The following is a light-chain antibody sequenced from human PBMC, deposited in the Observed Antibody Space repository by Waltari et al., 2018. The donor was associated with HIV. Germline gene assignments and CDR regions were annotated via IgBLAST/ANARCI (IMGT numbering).Light chain of an antibody. V-gene: IGKV1-16*02. CDR1: HDISNI. Sequence: DLLLTQSPSSLAGSVSTDVPVTWRASHDISNILAWFQQKPGKAPKSLSYDVSNSQSGVPTKFSGSGSGTDFTLTIRSLQPEDFATYYCQQYNSYPLTFGQGTRVEIK. J-gene: IGKJ1*01. CDR2: DVS. CDR3: QQYNSYPLT.